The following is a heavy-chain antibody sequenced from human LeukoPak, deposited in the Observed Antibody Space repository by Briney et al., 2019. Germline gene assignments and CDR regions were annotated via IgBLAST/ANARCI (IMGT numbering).Heavy chain of an antibody. CDR1: GFTFTNYA. CDR3: ARVKRLTMIRGAFDI. Sequence: GGSLRLSCAASGFTFTNYAMNWVRQAPGKGLEWVSSISSSSSYIYYADSVKGRFTISRDNAKNSLYLQMNSLRAEDTAVYYCARVKRLTMIRGAFDIWGQGTMVTVSS. CDR2: ISSSSSYI. V-gene: IGHV3-21*01. D-gene: IGHD3-10*01. J-gene: IGHJ3*02.